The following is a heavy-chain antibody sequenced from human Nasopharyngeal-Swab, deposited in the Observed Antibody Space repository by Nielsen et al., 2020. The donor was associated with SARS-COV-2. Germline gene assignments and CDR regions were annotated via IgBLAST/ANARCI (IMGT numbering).Heavy chain of an antibody. CDR2: VYRSGLT. J-gene: IGHJ5*02. Sequence: SETLSLTCTVSGGSTTSSNWWTWVRQSPRTGLEWIGEVYRSGLTNYNPSLKSRVTISLDTSKNQFSLEMTSVTAADTAVYYCARAQPLTIFGVVGWFDPWGQGTLVTVSS. D-gene: IGHD3-3*01. V-gene: IGHV4-4*02. CDR1: GGSTTSSNW. CDR3: ARAQPLTIFGVVGWFDP.